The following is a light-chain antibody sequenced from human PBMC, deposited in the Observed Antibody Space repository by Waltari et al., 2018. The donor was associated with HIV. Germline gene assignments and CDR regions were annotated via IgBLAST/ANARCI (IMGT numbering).Light chain of an antibody. J-gene: IGLJ1*01. V-gene: IGLV2-14*01. Sequence: QSALTQPASVSGSPGQSITISCTGTSSDVGGYNYVSLYQQHPGKAPKLIIYEVSNRPSGVSNRFSGSKSGNTASLTISGLQADDEAHYYCSSYTSSTTYVFGTGTKVTVL. CDR2: EVS. CDR3: SSYTSSTTYV. CDR1: SSDVGGYNY.